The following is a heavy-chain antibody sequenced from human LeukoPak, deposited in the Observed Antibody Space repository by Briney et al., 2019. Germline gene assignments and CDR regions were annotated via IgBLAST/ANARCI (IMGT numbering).Heavy chain of an antibody. D-gene: IGHD3-22*01. CDR2: IYSGGNT. Sequence: PGGSLRLSCAASGFTFSSYSMNWVRQAPGKGLEWVSVIYSGGNTYYADSVKGRFTISRDNSKNTLYLQMNSLRAEDTAVYYCARKTDSGGQGDYWGPGTLVTVSS. V-gene: IGHV3-66*01. CDR1: GFTFSSYS. J-gene: IGHJ4*02. CDR3: ARKTDSGGQGDY.